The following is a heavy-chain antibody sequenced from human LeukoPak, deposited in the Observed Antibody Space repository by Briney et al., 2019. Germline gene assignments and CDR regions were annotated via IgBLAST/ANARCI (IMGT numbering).Heavy chain of an antibody. V-gene: IGHV4-34*01. D-gene: IGHD3-10*01. CDR3: TRGGLTFGGN. CDR2: VSHRGDT. Sequence: SETLSLTCAVYGGSFSGYYWSWVRQPPGKGLEWIGEVSHRGDTNYNPSLKSRVTISIDKSKNQFSLRLTSVTAADTAVYYCTRGGLTFGGNWGQGTLVTVSS. J-gene: IGHJ4*02. CDR1: GGSFSGYY.